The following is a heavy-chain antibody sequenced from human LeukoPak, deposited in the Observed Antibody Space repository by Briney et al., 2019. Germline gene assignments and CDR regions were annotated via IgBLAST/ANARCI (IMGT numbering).Heavy chain of an antibody. CDR3: ARRLPHTLTAFDL. Sequence: GASVKVSCKTSGYTFTNFAITWVRQAPGQGLEWMGWISVYTGNANYAQKFQGRVTMTTDTSTTTAYLELRSLRSDDTALYYCARRLPHTLTAFDLWGQGTMVTVSS. D-gene: IGHD6-25*01. CDR2: ISVYTGNA. J-gene: IGHJ3*01. V-gene: IGHV1-18*01. CDR1: GYTFTNFA.